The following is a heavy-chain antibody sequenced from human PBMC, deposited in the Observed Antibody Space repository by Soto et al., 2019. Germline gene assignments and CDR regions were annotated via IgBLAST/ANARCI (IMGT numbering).Heavy chain of an antibody. CDR1: GFTFSRYD. CDR2: VGTPGDT. J-gene: IGHJ6*01. D-gene: IGHD5-18*01. Sequence: PGGSLRLSCAASGFTFSRYDMHWVRQATGKGLEWVSGVGTPGDTYYAGSVKGRFTISRENAKNSLYLQMNSLRAGDTAVYYCARGGGECSGSSCLAYGMGVWGRRTTGSVAS. CDR3: ARGGGECSGSSCLAYGMGV. V-gene: IGHV3-13*01.